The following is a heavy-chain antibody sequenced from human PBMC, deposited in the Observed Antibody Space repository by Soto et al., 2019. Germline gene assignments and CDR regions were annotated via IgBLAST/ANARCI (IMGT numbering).Heavy chain of an antibody. D-gene: IGHD1-20*01. CDR2: ISSSSSTI. CDR1: GFTFSSYS. Sequence: EVQLVESGGGLVQPGGSLRLSCAASGFTFSSYSMNWVRQAPGKGLEWVSYISSSSSTIYYADSVKGRFTISRDNAKNSLYLPMNSLRDEDTAVYYCARDLNSVGYYYYYGMDVWGQGTTVTVSS. V-gene: IGHV3-48*02. CDR3: ARDLNSVGYYYYYGMDV. J-gene: IGHJ6*02.